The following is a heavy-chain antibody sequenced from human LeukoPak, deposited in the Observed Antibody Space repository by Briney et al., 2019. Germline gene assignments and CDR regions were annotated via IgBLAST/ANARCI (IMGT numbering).Heavy chain of an antibody. CDR1: GFTFSSYS. CDR3: ARLHDYGDYHFDY. CDR2: ISSSGSTI. D-gene: IGHD4-17*01. V-gene: IGHV3-48*04. J-gene: IGHJ4*02. Sequence: PGGSLRLSCAASGFTFSSYSMNWVRQAPGKGLEWVSYISSSGSTIYYADSVKGRFTISRDNAKNSLYLQMNSLRAEDTAVYYCARLHDYGDYHFDYWGQGTLVTVSS.